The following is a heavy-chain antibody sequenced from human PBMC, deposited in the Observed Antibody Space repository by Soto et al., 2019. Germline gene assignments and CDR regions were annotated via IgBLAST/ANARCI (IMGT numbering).Heavy chain of an antibody. Sequence: ASVKVSCKASGYTFTSYGISWVRQAPGQGLEWMGWIGAYNGNTNYAQKLQGRVTMTTDTSTSTAYMELRSLRSDDTAVYYCARVGATDFWSGYYTYNWFGPWGQGTLVTVSS. CDR1: GYTFTSYG. CDR2: IGAYNGNT. V-gene: IGHV1-18*01. J-gene: IGHJ5*02. D-gene: IGHD3-3*01. CDR3: ARVGATDFWSGYYTYNWFGP.